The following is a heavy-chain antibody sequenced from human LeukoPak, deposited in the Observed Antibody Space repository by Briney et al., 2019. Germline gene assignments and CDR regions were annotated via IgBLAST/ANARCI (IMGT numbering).Heavy chain of an antibody. J-gene: IGHJ6*04. V-gene: IGHV3-30*18. CDR3: AKDGALRQWLVSGDYYYGMDV. CDR1: GFTFSSYG. D-gene: IGHD6-19*01. CDR2: ISYDGSDK. Sequence: WGSLRLSCAASGFTFSSYGMHWVRQAPGKGLEWVAIISYDGSDKYYADSVKGRFTISRDNSKNTLYVQMNGLRAEDTAIYYCAKDGALRQWLVSGDYYYGMDVWGKGTTVTVSS.